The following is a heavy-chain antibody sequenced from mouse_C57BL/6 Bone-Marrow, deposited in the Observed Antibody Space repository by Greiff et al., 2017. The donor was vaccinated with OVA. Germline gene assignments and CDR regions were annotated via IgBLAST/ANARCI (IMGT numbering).Heavy chain of an antibody. CDR2: INPNNGGT. D-gene: IGHD3-1*01. J-gene: IGHJ2*01. V-gene: IGHV1-22*01. Sequence: EVKLVESGPELVKPGASVKMSCKASGYTFTDYNMHWVKQSHGKSLEWIGYINPNNGGTSYNQKFKGKATLTVNKSSSTAYMELRSLTSEDSAVYYCARSGIPFDYWGQGTTLTVSS. CDR3: ARSGIPFDY. CDR1: GYTFTDYN.